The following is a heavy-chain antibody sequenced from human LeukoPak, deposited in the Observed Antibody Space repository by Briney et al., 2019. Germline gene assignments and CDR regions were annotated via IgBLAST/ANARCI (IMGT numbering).Heavy chain of an antibody. Sequence: ASVKVSCKASAYTFTSYGISWVRQAPGQGLEWMGWISAYNGNTNYVQKLQGRVTMTTDTSTSTAYMELRSLRSDDTAVYYCARGYYYDSSGYVGYWGQGTLVTVSS. CDR1: AYTFTSYG. J-gene: IGHJ4*02. V-gene: IGHV1-18*01. CDR3: ARGYYYDSSGYVGY. D-gene: IGHD3-22*01. CDR2: ISAYNGNT.